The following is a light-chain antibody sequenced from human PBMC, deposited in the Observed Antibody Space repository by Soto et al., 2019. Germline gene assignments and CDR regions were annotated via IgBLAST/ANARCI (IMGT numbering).Light chain of an antibody. CDR3: LQHNSYPRT. Sequence: DIQMTQSPSSLSASVGDRVTITCRASQGIRNGLGWYQQKPGKAPKRLIYAASSLQSGVPSRFIGSGSGTEFTLTISSLQPEDFATYYCLQHNSYPRTFGQGTKVEIK. J-gene: IGKJ1*01. V-gene: IGKV1-17*01. CDR2: AAS. CDR1: QGIRNG.